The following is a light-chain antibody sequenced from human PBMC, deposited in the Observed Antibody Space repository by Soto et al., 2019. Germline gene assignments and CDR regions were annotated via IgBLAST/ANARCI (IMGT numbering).Light chain of an antibody. CDR3: QQYYSTLIT. J-gene: IGKJ5*01. CDR1: QSVLYRSNNKNY. CDR2: WAS. Sequence: DIVMTQSPDSLAVSLGERATINCKSSQSVLYRSNNKNYLAWYQQKPGQPPKLLIYWASTRESGVPDRFSGSGSGTEFTLTISSLQAEDVAVYYCQQYYSTLITFGQGTRLEIK. V-gene: IGKV4-1*01.